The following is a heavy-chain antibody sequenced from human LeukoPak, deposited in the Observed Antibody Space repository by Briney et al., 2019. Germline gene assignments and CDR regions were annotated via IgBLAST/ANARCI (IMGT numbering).Heavy chain of an antibody. V-gene: IGHV3-23*01. Sequence: PGGSLRLSCAASGFTFSSYGMSWVRQAPGKGLEWVSAISGSGGSTYYADSVKGRFTISRDNSKNTLCLQMNSLRAEDTAVYYCAKFLCSSTSCYVFDYWGQGTLVTVSS. CDR1: GFTFSSYG. CDR3: AKFLCSSTSCYVFDY. D-gene: IGHD2-2*01. J-gene: IGHJ4*02. CDR2: ISGSGGST.